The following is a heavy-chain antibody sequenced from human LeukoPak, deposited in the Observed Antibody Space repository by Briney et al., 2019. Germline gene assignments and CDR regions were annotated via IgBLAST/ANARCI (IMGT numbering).Heavy chain of an antibody. J-gene: IGHJ3*02. CDR1: GGSFSGYY. V-gene: IGHV4-34*01. CDR3: ARTTVTNDAFDI. CDR2: INHSGST. Sequence: SETLSLTCAVYGGSFSGYYWSWIRQPPGKGLEWIGEINHSGSTNYNPSLKSRVTISVDTSKNQFPLKLSSVTAADTAVYYCARTTVTNDAFDIWGQGTMVTVSS. D-gene: IGHD4-17*01.